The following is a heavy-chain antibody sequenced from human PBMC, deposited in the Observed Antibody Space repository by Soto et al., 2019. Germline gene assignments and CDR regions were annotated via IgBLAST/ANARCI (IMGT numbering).Heavy chain of an antibody. CDR1: GGSFSGYY. D-gene: IGHD3-9*01. V-gene: IGHV4-34*01. Sequence: KPSETLSLTCAVYGGSFSGYYWSWIRQPPGKGLEWIGEINHSGSTNYNPSLKSRVTISVDTSKNQFSLKLSSVTAADTAVYYCARDTYYDILTGYYPLYYFDYWGQGTLVTVSS. J-gene: IGHJ4*02. CDR2: INHSGST. CDR3: ARDTYYDILTGYYPLYYFDY.